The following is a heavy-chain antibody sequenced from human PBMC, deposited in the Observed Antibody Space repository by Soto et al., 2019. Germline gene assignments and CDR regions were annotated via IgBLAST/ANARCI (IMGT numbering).Heavy chain of an antibody. J-gene: IGHJ5*02. CDR1: GGTFSIYA. D-gene: IGHD6-6*01. Sequence: GASVKVSCKASGGTFSIYAISWVRQAPGQGLEWMGGIIPIFGTANYAQKFQGRVTITADESTSTAYMELSSLRSEDTAVYYCARDSSIAARTWGQGTLVTVSS. V-gene: IGHV1-69*13. CDR2: IIPIFGTA. CDR3: ARDSSIAART.